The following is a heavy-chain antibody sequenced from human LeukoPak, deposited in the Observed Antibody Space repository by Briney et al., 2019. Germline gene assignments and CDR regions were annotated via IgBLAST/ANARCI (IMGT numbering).Heavy chain of an antibody. J-gene: IGHJ4*02. CDR3: ARWGNLTVTTFYE. CDR2: IYSGGST. Sequence: PGGSLRLSCAASGFTVSSNYMSWVRQAPGKGLEWVSVIYSGGSTYYADSVKGRFTISRDNSKNTLYLQMNSLRAEDTAVYYCARWGNLTVTTFYEWGQGTLVTVSS. V-gene: IGHV3-66*01. D-gene: IGHD4-17*01. CDR1: GFTVSSNY.